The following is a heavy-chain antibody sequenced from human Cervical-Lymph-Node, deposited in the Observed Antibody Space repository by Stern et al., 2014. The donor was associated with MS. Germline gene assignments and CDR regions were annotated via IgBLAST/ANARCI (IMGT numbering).Heavy chain of an antibody. D-gene: IGHD5-24*01. CDR3: ARETRHGYNFDI. CDR2: ILPVFTTP. J-gene: IGHJ4*02. V-gene: IGHV1-69*12. CDR1: GGTFSSHA. Sequence: QVQLVQSGAEVRKPGSSVKVSCQVSGGTFSSHAISWVRQAPGQGLEWMGGILPVFTTPNYASEFQGRVTIIADEMTTTVYLEMSSLRSEDTAVYYCARETRHGYNFDIWGQGTLITVST.